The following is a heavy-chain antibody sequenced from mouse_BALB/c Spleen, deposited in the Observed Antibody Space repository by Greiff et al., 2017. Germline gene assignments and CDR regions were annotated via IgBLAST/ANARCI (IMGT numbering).Heavy chain of an antibody. J-gene: IGHJ2*01. CDR3: ARAYGYDGYYFDY. Sequence: EVKLVESGGGLVKPGGSLKLSCAASGFTFSSYAMSWVRQSPEKRLEWVAEISSGGSYTYYPDTVTGRFTISRDNAKNTLYLEMSSLRSEDTAMYYCARAYGYDGYYFDYWGQGTTLTVSS. CDR2: ISSGGSYT. V-gene: IGHV5-9-4*01. D-gene: IGHD2-2*01. CDR1: GFTFSSYA.